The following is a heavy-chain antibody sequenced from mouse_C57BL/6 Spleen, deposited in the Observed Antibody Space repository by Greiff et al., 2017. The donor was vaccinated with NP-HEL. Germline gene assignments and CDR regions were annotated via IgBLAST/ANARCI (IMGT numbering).Heavy chain of an antibody. J-gene: IGHJ2*01. CDR3: TRRGAPRDYFDY. CDR1: GFTFSDAW. CDR2: IRNKANNHAT. Sequence: EVKLMESGGGLVQPGGSMKLSCAASGFTFSDAWMDWVRQSPEKGLEWVAEIRNKANNHATYYAESVKGRFTISRDDSKSSVYLQMNSLRAEDTGIYYCTRRGAPRDYFDYWGQGTTLTVSS. V-gene: IGHV6-6*01.